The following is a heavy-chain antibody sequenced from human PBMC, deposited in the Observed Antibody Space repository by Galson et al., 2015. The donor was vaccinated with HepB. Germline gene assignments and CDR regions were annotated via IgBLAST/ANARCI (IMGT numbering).Heavy chain of an antibody. CDR2: IIPIFGTA. CDR1: GGTFSSYA. D-gene: IGHD6-25*01. CDR3: ARYRGYPPYYYYYYGMDV. V-gene: IGHV1-69*06. Sequence: SVKVSCKASGGTFSSYAISWVRQAPGQGLEWMGGIIPIFGTANYAQKFQGRVTITADKSTSTAYMELSSLRSEDTAVYYCARYRGYPPYYYYYYGMDVWGQGTTVTVSS. J-gene: IGHJ6*02.